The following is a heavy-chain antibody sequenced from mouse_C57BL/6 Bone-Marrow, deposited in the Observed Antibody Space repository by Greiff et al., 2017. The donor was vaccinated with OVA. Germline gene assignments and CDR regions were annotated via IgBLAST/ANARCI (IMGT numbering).Heavy chain of an antibody. CDR2: IDPETGGT. D-gene: IGHD1-1*01. Sequence: VKLMESGAELVRPGASVTLSCKASGYTFTDYEMHWVKQTPVHGLEWIGAIDPETGGTAYHQKFKGKAILTADKSSSTAYMELRSLTSEDSAVYYCTSPYYYGSSYMAMDYWGQGTSVTVSS. CDR3: TSPYYYGSSYMAMDY. CDR1: GYTFTDYE. J-gene: IGHJ4*01. V-gene: IGHV1-15*01.